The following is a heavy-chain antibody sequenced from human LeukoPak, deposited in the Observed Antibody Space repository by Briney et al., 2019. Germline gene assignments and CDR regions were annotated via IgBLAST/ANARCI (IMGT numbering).Heavy chain of an antibody. V-gene: IGHV3-66*01. J-gene: IGHJ3*02. CDR2: IYSGGST. CDR3: ASLSNYGSGSYYKNDAFDI. CDR1: GFTVSSNY. Sequence: GGSLRLSCAASGFTVSSNYMSWVRQAPGKGLEWVSVIYSGGSTYYADSVKGRFTISRDNSKNTLYLQMNSLRAEDTAVYYCASLSNYGSGSYYKNDAFDIWGQGTMVTVSS. D-gene: IGHD3-10*01.